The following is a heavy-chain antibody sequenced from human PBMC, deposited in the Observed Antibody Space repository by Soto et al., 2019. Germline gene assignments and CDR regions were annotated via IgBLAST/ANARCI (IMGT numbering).Heavy chain of an antibody. CDR3: ARGLHSLFDY. CDR2: IWYDGNNK. J-gene: IGHJ4*02. V-gene: IGHV3-33*01. CDR1: GFTFSNYG. D-gene: IGHD2-21*01. Sequence: QVQLVESGGGVVQPGGSLRLSCAASGFTFSNYGMNWVRQAPGKGLEWVAVIWYDGNNKYYADSVKGRFTISRDNSNNTVYVQMTSLRAEDTAVYYCARGLHSLFDYWGQGTLVTVSS.